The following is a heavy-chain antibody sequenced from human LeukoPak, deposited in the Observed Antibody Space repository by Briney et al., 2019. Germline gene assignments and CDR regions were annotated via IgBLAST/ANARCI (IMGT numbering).Heavy chain of an antibody. CDR1: GGSISSSSYY. D-gene: IGHD2-15*01. CDR3: AREGNYCSGGSCYYYYYYYYYMDV. J-gene: IGHJ6*03. Sequence: SETLSLTCTVSGGSISSSSYYWGWIRQPPGKGLEWIGSIYYSGSTYYNPSLKSRVTISVDTSKNQFSLKLSSVTAADTAVYYCAREGNYCSGGSCYYYYYYYYYMDVWGKGTTVTVSS. V-gene: IGHV4-39*07. CDR2: IYYSGST.